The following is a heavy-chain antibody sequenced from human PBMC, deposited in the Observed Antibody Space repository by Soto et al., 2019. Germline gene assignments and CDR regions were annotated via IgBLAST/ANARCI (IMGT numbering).Heavy chain of an antibody. CDR3: ARDVVAGTYYFDY. V-gene: IGHV3-21*01. CDR1: GFTFSSYS. Sequence: PGGSLRLSCAASGFTFSSYSMNWVRQAPGKGLEWVSSISSSSSYIYYADSVKGRFTISRDNAKNSLYLQMNSLRAEDTAVYYCARDVVAGTYYFDYWGQGTLVTVSS. J-gene: IGHJ4*02. D-gene: IGHD6-19*01. CDR2: ISSSSSYI.